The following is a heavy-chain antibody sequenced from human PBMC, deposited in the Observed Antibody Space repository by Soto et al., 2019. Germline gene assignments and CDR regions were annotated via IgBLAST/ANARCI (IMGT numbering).Heavy chain of an antibody. D-gene: IGHD3-3*01. CDR2: INPATGAA. J-gene: IGHJ3*02. Sequence: QLHLVQSGAVVKKPGASVTVSCSASGYPVTAYYMHWVRQAPGRGLEWMGGINPATGAAKYTQTLQGRVTMTRDTSTSKFFMELSGLTSEDTAVFYWARGGGVGVAGSAAFDMWGQGTLVTVSS. CDR3: ARGGGVGVAGSAAFDM. CDR1: GYPVTAYY. V-gene: IGHV1-2*02.